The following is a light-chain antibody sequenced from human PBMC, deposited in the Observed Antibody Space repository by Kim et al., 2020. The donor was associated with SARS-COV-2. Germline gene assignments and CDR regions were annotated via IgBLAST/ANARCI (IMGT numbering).Light chain of an antibody. J-gene: IGKJ1*01. V-gene: IGKV3-20*01. CDR3: LQYDNSPRT. CDR1: QSLSRRY. CDR2: GAS. Sequence: ETVLTQSPGTLSLSPGERATLSCRASQSLSRRYLAWYQQRPGQAPRLLIHGASSRATGIPDRFSGSGSGTDFTLTISRLEPEDFAVYYCLQYDNSPRTFGQGTKVEIK.